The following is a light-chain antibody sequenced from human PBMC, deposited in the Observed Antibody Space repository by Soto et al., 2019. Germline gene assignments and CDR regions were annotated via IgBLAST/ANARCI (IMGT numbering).Light chain of an antibody. J-gene: IGLJ1*01. Sequence: QSVLTQPPSASGTPGQRVTISCSGSSSNIGSNYVYWYPQPPGTAPKLVIYEVTYRPSGVPDRFSGSKSGNTAFLTIAGLHAEDEGDYYCILCSSGTTYGFGTGTKV. CDR1: SSNIGSNY. V-gene: IGLV1-47*01. CDR3: ILCSSGTTYG. CDR2: EVT.